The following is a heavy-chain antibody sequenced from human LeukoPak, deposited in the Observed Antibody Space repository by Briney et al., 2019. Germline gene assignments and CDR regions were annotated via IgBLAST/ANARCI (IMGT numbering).Heavy chain of an antibody. Sequence: RAGGSLRLSCAASGFTFDDYGMSWVRQAPGKGLEWVSGINWNGGSTGYADSVKGRFTISRDNAKNSLYLQMNSLRAEDTALYYCARVESPLRRSGYPSKNYYYYMDVWGKGTTVTVSS. J-gene: IGHJ6*03. D-gene: IGHD3-3*01. V-gene: IGHV3-20*04. CDR1: GFTFDDYG. CDR3: ARVESPLRRSGYPSKNYYYYMDV. CDR2: INWNGGST.